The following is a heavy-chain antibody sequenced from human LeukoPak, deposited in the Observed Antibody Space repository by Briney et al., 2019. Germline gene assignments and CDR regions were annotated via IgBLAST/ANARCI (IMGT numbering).Heavy chain of an antibody. CDR2: ICHSGST. CDR1: GFSISSSNR. J-gene: IGHJ6*03. D-gene: IGHD4-17*01. V-gene: IGHV4-4*02. Sequence: SETLSLTCAVSGFSISSSNRYSWVRQPPGKVLELIGVICHSGSTNYNRALKSRVTISVDKAKNQFSLDLSSVIAADTAGFYCASVNEYGDPPPRYMDVWGKGTAVSASS. CDR3: ASVNEYGDPPPRYMDV.